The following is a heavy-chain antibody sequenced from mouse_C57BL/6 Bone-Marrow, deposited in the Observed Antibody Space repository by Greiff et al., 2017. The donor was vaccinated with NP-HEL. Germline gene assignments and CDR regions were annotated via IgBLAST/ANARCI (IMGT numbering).Heavy chain of an antibody. D-gene: IGHD4-1*01. Sequence: QVQLQQSGAELVRPGTSVKMSCKASGYTFTNYWIGWAKQRPGHGLEWIGDIYPGGGYTNYNEKFKGKATLTADKSSSTAYMQFSSLTSEDSAIYYCARSPLTGSSLYWYFDVWGTGTTVTVSS. V-gene: IGHV1-63*01. CDR1: GYTFTNYW. J-gene: IGHJ1*03. CDR2: IYPGGGYT. CDR3: ARSPLTGSSLYWYFDV.